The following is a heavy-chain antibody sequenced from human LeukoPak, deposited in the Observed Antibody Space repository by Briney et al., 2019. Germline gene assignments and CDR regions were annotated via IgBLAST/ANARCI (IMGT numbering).Heavy chain of an antibody. D-gene: IGHD6-13*01. J-gene: IGHJ4*02. CDR3: ARDIEAPGIAFDY. V-gene: IGHV3-7*03. CDR2: INQDGSEK. Sequence: GGSLRLSCAVSGFSFSSHWMSWVRQATGRGLEWVANINQDGSEKHYVDPVKGRFIISRDNAKNSLYLQMNSLRAEDSAVYYCARDIEAPGIAFDYWGQGSLVTVSS. CDR1: GFSFSSHW.